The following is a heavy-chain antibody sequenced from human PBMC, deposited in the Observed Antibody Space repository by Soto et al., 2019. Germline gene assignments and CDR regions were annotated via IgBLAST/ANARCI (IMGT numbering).Heavy chain of an antibody. Sequence: QVQLVESGGGVVQPGRSLRLSCAASGFTFTGYAMHWVRQAPGKGLEWLAVISSDANNKYYADSVKGRFTISRDNSKNTLFLQMNSLRVEDTAVYYCASDFWYGMDVWGQGTTVTVSS. CDR3: ASDFWYGMDV. D-gene: IGHD3-3*01. CDR1: GFTFTGYA. CDR2: ISSDANNK. J-gene: IGHJ6*02. V-gene: IGHV3-30-3*01.